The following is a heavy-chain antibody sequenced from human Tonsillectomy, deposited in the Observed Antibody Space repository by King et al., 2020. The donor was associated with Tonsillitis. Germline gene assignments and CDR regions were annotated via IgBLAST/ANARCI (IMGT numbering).Heavy chain of an antibody. CDR3: ARGSSGWSKSFDY. CDR1: GGSFNDHF. J-gene: IGHJ4*02. CDR2: IDHSGTT. V-gene: IGHV4-34*01. Sequence: VQLQQWGAGLLKPSETLSLTCAVYGGSFNDHFWTWIRQPPGKGLEWIGDIDHSGTTHYTPSLNSRVTISVDVSKNQFSLNVTSVTAADTAVYYCARGSSGWSKSFDYWGRENLVIVSS. D-gene: IGHD6-19*01.